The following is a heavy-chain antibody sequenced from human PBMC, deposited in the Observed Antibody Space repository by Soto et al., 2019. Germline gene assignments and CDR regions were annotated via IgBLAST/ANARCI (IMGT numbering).Heavy chain of an antibody. CDR3: ARVSSVFVVVDSNWFDP. J-gene: IGHJ5*02. D-gene: IGHD2-15*01. Sequence: AAVKVSCKASGYTFTGYYMHWVRHAPGQGLEWMGWINPNSGGTNYAQKFQGRVTMTRDTSISTAYMELSRLRSDDTAVYYCARVSSVFVVVDSNWFDPWGQGTLVTVSS. V-gene: IGHV1-2*02. CDR1: GYTFTGYY. CDR2: INPNSGGT.